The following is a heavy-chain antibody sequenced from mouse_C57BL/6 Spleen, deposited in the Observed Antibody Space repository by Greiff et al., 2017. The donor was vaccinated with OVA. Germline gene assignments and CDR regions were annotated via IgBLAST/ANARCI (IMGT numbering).Heavy chain of an antibody. V-gene: IGHV5-17*01. CDR3: ARDSYYYGSSYFDY. J-gene: IGHJ2*01. CDR2: ISSGSSTI. CDR1: GFTFSDYG. D-gene: IGHD1-1*01. Sequence: EVQGVESGGGLVKPGGSLKLSCAASGFTFSDYGMHWVRQAPEKGLEWVAYISSGSSTIYYADTVKGRFTISRDNAKNTLFLQMTSLRSEDTAMYYCARDSYYYGSSYFDYWGQGTTLTVSS.